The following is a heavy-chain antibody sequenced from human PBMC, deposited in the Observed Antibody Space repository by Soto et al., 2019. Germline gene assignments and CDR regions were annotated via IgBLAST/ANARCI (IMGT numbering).Heavy chain of an antibody. D-gene: IGHD3-9*01. CDR2: ISSSSSTI. CDR3: ASFYILTGYYFDY. J-gene: IGHJ4*02. Sequence: EVQLVESGGGLVQPGGSLRLSCAASGFTFSSYSMNWVRQASGKGLEWVSYISSSSSTIYYADSVKGRFTISRDNAKNSLYLQMNSLRDEDTAVYYCASFYILTGYYFDYWGQGTLVTVSS. V-gene: IGHV3-48*02. CDR1: GFTFSSYS.